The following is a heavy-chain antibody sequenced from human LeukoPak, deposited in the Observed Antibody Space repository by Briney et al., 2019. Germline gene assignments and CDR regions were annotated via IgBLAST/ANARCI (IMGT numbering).Heavy chain of an antibody. Sequence: ASVKVSCKASGYTFTSYDINWVRQATGQGLEWMGWMNPNSGNTGYAQKFQGRVTIIRNTSISTAYMELSSLRSDDTAVYYCARDCSGGSCYPTTWYYFDYWGQGTLVTVSS. CDR2: MNPNSGNT. V-gene: IGHV1-8*03. CDR1: GYTFTSYD. J-gene: IGHJ4*02. CDR3: ARDCSGGSCYPTTWYYFDY. D-gene: IGHD2-15*01.